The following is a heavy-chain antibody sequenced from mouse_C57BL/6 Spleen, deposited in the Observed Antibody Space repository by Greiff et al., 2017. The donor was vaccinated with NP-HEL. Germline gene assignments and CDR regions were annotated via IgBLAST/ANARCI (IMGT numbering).Heavy chain of an antibody. J-gene: IGHJ3*01. V-gene: IGHV1-64*01. CDR2: IHPNSGST. CDR3: ARGGYGNGAY. Sequence: QVQLKQPGAELVKPGASVKLSCKASGYTFTSYWMHWVKQRPGQGLEWIGMIHPNSGSTNYNEKFKSKATLTVDKSSSTAYMQLSSLTSEDSAVYYCARGGYGNGAYWGQGTLVTVSA. CDR1: GYTFTSYW. D-gene: IGHD2-1*01.